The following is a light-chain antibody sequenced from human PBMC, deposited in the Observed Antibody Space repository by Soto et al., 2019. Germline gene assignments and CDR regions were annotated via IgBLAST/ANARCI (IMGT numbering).Light chain of an antibody. V-gene: IGKV1-5*01. CDR3: QQYKAYSYT. J-gene: IGKJ5*01. Sequence: DIQLTQSPSTLSAAVGDSVTISCRSSQNILNLLAWYQQKPGKAPKPLIYDASTLKTGVPSRFSGSGSGSEFNFTITGLQPDDFATYYCQQYKAYSYTFGQGTRLEI. CDR1: QNILNL. CDR2: DAS.